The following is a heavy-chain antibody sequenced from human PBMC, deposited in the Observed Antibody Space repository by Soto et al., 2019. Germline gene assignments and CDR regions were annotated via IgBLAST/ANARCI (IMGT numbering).Heavy chain of an antibody. CDR1: GGSTSSDNY. V-gene: IGHV4-30-4*01. Sequence: SETLSLTCTVSGGSTSSDNYWSWIRQPPGKGLEWIGHIYYSGNTDYNPSLKSRIAISIDTSKNQFSLKLSSVTAADTAVYFCAREGGESSDGLYYFDSWGQGSLVTVS. CDR3: AREGGESSDGLYYFDS. J-gene: IGHJ4*02. CDR2: IYYSGNT. D-gene: IGHD3-16*01.